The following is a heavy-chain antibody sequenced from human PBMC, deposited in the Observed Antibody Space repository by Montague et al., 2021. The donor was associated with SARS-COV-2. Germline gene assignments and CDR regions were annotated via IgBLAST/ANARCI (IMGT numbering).Heavy chain of an antibody. CDR1: GFTFSSYA. D-gene: IGHD5-18*01. Sequence: SLRLSCAASGFTFSSYALHWVRQALGKGPEWVAVISYNGRNKQFGDSVKGRATISRDNSKNTLYLQVDSLRTDDTAVYYCAREPKPVGYSYGYTFFDYWGQGTLVTVSS. CDR3: AREPKPVGYSYGYTFFDY. V-gene: IGHV3-30*03. J-gene: IGHJ4*02. CDR2: ISYNGRNK.